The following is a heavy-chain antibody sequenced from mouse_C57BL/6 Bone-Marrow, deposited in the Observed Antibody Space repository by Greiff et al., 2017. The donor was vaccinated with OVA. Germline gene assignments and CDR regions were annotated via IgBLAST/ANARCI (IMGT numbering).Heavy chain of an antibody. D-gene: IGHD2-4*01. J-gene: IGHJ1*03. CDR3: ARYDYDWYFDV. CDR2: INPGSGGT. V-gene: IGHV1-54*01. CDR1: GYAFTNYL. Sequence: VKLMESGAELVRPGTSVKVSCKASGYAFTNYLIEWVKQRPGQGLEWIGVINPGSGGTNYNEKFKGKATLTGDKSSSTAYMQRSSVTSEGSAVYFCARYDYDWYFDVWGTGTTVTVSS.